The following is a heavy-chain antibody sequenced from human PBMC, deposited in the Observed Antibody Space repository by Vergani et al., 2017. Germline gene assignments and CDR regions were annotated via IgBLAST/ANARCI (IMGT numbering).Heavy chain of an antibody. Sequence: EVQLLESGGGLVQPGGSLRLSCAASGFTFSNYAMSWVRQALGKGLEWVSTISGSGGSTYYADSVKGRFTISRDNSKNTLNLQMNSLRAEDTAVYYCAKSGGSGSQNRGTDYWGQGSLVTVSS. J-gene: IGHJ4*02. D-gene: IGHD1-26*01. CDR1: GFTFSNYA. CDR3: AKSGGSGSQNRGTDY. V-gene: IGHV3-23*01. CDR2: ISGSGGST.